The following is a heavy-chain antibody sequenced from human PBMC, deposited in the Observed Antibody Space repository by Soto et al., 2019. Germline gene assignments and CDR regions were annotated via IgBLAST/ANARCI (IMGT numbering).Heavy chain of an antibody. CDR3: ARGPITMVRGVIIRPDAFDI. CDR2: INHSGST. Sequence: SETLSLTCAVYGGSFSGYYWSWIRQPPGKGLEWIGEINHSGSTNYNPSLKSRVTISVDTSKNQFSLKLSSVTAADTAVYYCARGPITMVRGVIIRPDAFDIWGQGTMVTVSS. D-gene: IGHD3-10*01. J-gene: IGHJ3*02. CDR1: GGSFSGYY. V-gene: IGHV4-34*01.